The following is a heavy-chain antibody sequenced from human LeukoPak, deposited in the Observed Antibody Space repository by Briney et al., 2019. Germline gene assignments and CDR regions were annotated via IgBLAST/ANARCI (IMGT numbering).Heavy chain of an antibody. CDR1: GFIFTKYG. CDR3: AKSLIMGGSFYFKY. CDR2: ISGYNGDT. Sequence: ASVKVSCKASGFIFTKYGISWVRQAPGQGLEWVGWISGYNGDTNYAQKLQGRVTMTTDTSTTTAYMELRSLRSDDTAFYYCAKSLIMGGSFYFKYWGQGILVTVAS. J-gene: IGHJ4*02. D-gene: IGHD1-26*01. V-gene: IGHV1-18*01.